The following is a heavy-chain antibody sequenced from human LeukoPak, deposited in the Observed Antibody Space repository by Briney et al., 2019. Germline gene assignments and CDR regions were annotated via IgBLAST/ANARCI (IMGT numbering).Heavy chain of an antibody. D-gene: IGHD6-6*01. V-gene: IGHV3-33*01. J-gene: IGHJ4*02. CDR2: IWYDGSNK. CDR3: ARGIWSIADNDFDY. CDR1: GFTFSSYG. Sequence: GGSLRLSCAASGFTFSSYGMHWVRQAPGKGLEWVAVIWYDGSNKYYAHSVKGRFTISRDNSKNTLYLQMNSLRAEDTAVYYCARGIWSIADNDFDYWGQGTLVTVSS.